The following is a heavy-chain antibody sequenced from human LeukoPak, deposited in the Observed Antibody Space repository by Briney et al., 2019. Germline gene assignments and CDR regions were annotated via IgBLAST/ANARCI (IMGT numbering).Heavy chain of an antibody. D-gene: IGHD3-16*02. CDR1: GYTFTSYA. Sequence: EASVKVSCKASGYTFTSYAISWVRQAPGQGLEWMGGIIPIFGTANYAQKFQGRVTITADKSTSTAYMELSSLRSEDTAVYYCARGYDYVWGSYRSDLPFDYWGQGTLVTVSS. J-gene: IGHJ4*02. V-gene: IGHV1-69*06. CDR2: IIPIFGTA. CDR3: ARGYDYVWGSYRSDLPFDY.